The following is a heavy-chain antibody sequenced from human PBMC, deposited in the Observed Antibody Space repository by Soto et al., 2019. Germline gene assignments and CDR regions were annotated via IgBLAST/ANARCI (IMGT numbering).Heavy chain of an antibody. Sequence: EVQLLESGGGLVQPGGSLRLSCAASGFTFSSYAMSWVRQAPGKGLEWVSVISGRGDSTYYADSVKGRFTISRDNSKNTLYLQMNSLRAEDTAVYYCAKRTSGWYFDYWGQGTLVTVSS. CDR2: ISGRGDST. J-gene: IGHJ4*02. CDR3: AKRTSGWYFDY. V-gene: IGHV3-23*01. D-gene: IGHD6-19*01. CDR1: GFTFSSYA.